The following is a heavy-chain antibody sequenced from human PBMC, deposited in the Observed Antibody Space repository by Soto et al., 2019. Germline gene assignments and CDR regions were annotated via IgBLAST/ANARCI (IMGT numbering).Heavy chain of an antibody. CDR2: IYGGSST. CDR3: ARDPPATRHGMDV. CDR1: GFTISSNY. J-gene: IGHJ6*02. V-gene: IGHV3-53*01. Sequence: GGSLRLSCAASGFTISSNYISWVRQAPGKGLEWVSVIYGGSSTYYADSVRGRFTVSRDNSKNTMYLQMKSLRAEDTAVYYCARDPPATRHGMDVWGQGTTVTVSS.